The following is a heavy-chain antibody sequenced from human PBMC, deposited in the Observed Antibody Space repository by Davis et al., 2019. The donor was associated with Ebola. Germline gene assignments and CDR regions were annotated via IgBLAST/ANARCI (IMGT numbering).Heavy chain of an antibody. J-gene: IGHJ6*03. CDR1: GGSISTYY. CDR2: AYYSGST. V-gene: IGHV4-59*01. Sequence: PSETLSLTCTVSGGSISTYYWSWIRQPPGKGLEWIGYAYYSGSTNYNPSLKSRVTISIDSSKNQFSLKLSSVSAADTAVYYCARGVLISFYYYMDVWGKGTTVTVSS. CDR3: ARGVLISFYYYMDV.